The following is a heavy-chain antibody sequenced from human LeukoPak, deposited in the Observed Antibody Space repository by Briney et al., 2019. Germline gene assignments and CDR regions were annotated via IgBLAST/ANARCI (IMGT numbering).Heavy chain of an antibody. CDR2: INHSGST. Sequence: PSETLSLTCAVYGGSFSASYWSWIRQPPNKGLEWIGEINHSGSTNYNPSLKSRVTISVDTSKNQFSLKLSSVTAADTAVYYCARSTRMDTAMASWGQGTLVTVSS. J-gene: IGHJ5*02. V-gene: IGHV4-34*01. CDR3: ARSTRMDTAMAS. CDR1: GGSFSASY. D-gene: IGHD5-18*01.